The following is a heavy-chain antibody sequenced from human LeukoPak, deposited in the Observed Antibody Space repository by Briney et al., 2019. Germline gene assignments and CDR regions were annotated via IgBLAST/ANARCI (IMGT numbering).Heavy chain of an antibody. J-gene: IGHJ6*02. D-gene: IGHD3-22*01. CDR3: ARESGPPDLYDSSGCYYYGMGV. Sequence: PGRSLRLSCAASGFIFSTYAMNWVRQAPGKGLEWVAVMSYDGNNKYYADSVKGRFTISRDNSKNTLYLQMNALRAEDTAVYYCARESGPPDLYDSSGCYYYGMGVWGQGTTVTVSS. CDR1: GFIFSTYA. V-gene: IGHV3-30-3*01. CDR2: MSYDGNNK.